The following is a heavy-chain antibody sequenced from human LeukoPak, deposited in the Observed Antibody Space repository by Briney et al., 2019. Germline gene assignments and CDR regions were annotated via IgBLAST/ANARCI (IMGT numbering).Heavy chain of an antibody. Sequence: PSQTLSLPCTVSGVSISSGGYYSRWIRQHPGKGLEWIGYIYYSGSTYYNPSLKRRVTISVDTSKNQFSLKLSSVTAADTAVYYCARAPIYGDYVLDYWGQGTLVTVSS. CDR3: ARAPIYGDYVLDY. CDR1: GVSISSGGYY. V-gene: IGHV4-31*03. J-gene: IGHJ4*02. D-gene: IGHD4-17*01. CDR2: IYYSGST.